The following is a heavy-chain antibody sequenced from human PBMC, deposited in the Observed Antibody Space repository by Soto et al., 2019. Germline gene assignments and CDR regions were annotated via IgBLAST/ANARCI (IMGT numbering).Heavy chain of an antibody. CDR1: GFTFNSYD. J-gene: IGHJ4*02. V-gene: IGHV3-48*02. CDR2: ISSSGTI. CDR3: ARGGYDYRNFAY. Sequence: EVQLVESGGDLVQPGGSLRLSCTASGFTFNSYDMNWVRQAPGKGLEWISYISSSGTIYYADSVKGRFTISRDNAKNSLHLQMNSLRDDDTAVYYCARGGYDYRNFAYWGQGTLVTVSS. D-gene: IGHD5-12*01.